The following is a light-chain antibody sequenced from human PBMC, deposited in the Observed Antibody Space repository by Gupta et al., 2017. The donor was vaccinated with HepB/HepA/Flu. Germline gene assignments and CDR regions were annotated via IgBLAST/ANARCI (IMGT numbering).Light chain of an antibody. CDR2: DVS. Sequence: QSALTQPASVSGSPGQSITISCTGTSSDVGGYNYVSWYQQHPGKAPKIMIYDVSNRPSGVSNRFSGSKSGNTASLTISGLQAEDEADYYCCSFTNTHIHVFGTGTKVTVL. CDR1: SSDVGGYNY. V-gene: IGLV2-14*03. CDR3: CSFTNTHIHV. J-gene: IGLJ1*01.